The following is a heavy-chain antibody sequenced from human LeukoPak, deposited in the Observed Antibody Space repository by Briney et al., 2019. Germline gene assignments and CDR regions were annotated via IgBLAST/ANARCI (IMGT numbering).Heavy chain of an antibody. Sequence: PGGSLRLSCAASGFRFSAYTMNWVRQAPGKGLEWVSHISSSSSPIYYADSVKGRFTISRDNAKNTLYLQMDSLRAEDTAVYYCARGRGAGSSNSLNFDYWGQGTLVTVSS. D-gene: IGHD2-2*01. CDR2: ISSSSSPI. V-gene: IGHV3-48*01. J-gene: IGHJ4*02. CDR3: ARGRGAGSSNSLNFDY. CDR1: GFRFSAYT.